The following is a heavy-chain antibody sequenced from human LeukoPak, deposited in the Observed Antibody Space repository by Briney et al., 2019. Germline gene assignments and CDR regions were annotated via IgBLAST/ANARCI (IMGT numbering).Heavy chain of an antibody. J-gene: IGHJ6*03. CDR3: ARMGYSSSWYVYYYYYYMDV. V-gene: IGHV3-7*01. Sequence: QAGGFLRLSCAASGFTFSNYWMSWVRQAPGKGLEWVANIKQDGSEKYYVDSVKGRFTISRDNAKNSLYLQMNSLRAEDTAVYYCARMGYSSSWYVYYYYYYMDVWGKGTTVTVSS. CDR1: GFTFSNYW. D-gene: IGHD6-13*01. CDR2: IKQDGSEK.